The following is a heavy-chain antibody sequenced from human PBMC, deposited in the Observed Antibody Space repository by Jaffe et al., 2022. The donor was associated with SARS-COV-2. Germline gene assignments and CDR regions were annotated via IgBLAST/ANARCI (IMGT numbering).Heavy chain of an antibody. V-gene: IGHV4-39*02. J-gene: IGHJ4*02. CDR3: VKGPHDNGDYGHLEY. Sequence: QLQLQESSPGLVKPSETLSLTCTVSGGSISTSTSFWGWIRQPPGKGLEWIGTIHFSGAAYYRPSLKSRASISVDTSKNHFSLKLSAVTAADTAVYYCVKGPHDNGDYGHLEYWGQGSLVIVSS. D-gene: IGHD4-17*01. CDR2: IHFSGAA. CDR1: GGSISTSTSF.